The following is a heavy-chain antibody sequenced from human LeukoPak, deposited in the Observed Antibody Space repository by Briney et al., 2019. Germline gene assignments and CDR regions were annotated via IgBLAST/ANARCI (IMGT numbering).Heavy chain of an antibody. Sequence: GGSLRLSCAASGFTFSSYAMSWVRQAPGKGLEWVSAISDSGDGSWYVDSVKGRFTISRDNSKNTLYLQMNSLRADDTAVYYCAKRPPSSDAEYFQHWGQGTLVTVSS. CDR1: GFTFSSYA. J-gene: IGHJ1*01. D-gene: IGHD6-6*01. CDR3: AKRPPSSDAEYFQH. V-gene: IGHV3-23*01. CDR2: ISDSGDGS.